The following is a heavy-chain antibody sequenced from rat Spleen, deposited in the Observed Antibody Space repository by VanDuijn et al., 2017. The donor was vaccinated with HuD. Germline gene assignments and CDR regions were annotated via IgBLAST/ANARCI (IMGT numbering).Heavy chain of an antibody. Sequence: QVQLKESGPGLVQPSQTLSLTCTVSGFSLTDYSVHWVRQPPGKGLEWMGRMRYDGDTYYNSALKSRLSISRDTSKSQVVLKMNSLQTEDTAIYYCTRANRESYAHFDYWGQGVMVTVSS. CDR1: GFSLTDYS. V-gene: IGHV2S30*01. D-gene: IGHD1-12*01. J-gene: IGHJ2*01. CDR2: MRYDGDT. CDR3: TRANRESYAHFDY.